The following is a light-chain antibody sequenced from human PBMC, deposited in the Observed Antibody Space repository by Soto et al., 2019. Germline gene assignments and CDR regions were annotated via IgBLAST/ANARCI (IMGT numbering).Light chain of an antibody. J-gene: IGLJ1*01. CDR3: SSYTSSSTL. CDR2: AVT. CDR1: SSDVGGYNY. Sequence: QSVLTQPASVSGSPGQSITISCTGTSSDVGGYNYVSWYQQHPGKAPKLMIYAVTDRPSGVSSRFSGSKSGNTASLPISGLQAEDEADYYCSSYTSSSTLFGTGTKV. V-gene: IGLV2-14*01.